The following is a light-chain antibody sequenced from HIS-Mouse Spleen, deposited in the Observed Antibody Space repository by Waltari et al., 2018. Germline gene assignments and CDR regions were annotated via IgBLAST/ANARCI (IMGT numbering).Light chain of an antibody. CDR3: QQLNSYPPT. Sequence: DIQSTQSPSFLSASVGDRVTITCRASQGISSYLAWYQQKPGKAPKILIYAASTLQSGVPSRFSGSGSGTEFTLTISSLQPEAFATYYCQQLNSYPPTFGQGTKVEIK. V-gene: IGKV1-9*01. J-gene: IGKJ1*01. CDR2: AAS. CDR1: QGISSY.